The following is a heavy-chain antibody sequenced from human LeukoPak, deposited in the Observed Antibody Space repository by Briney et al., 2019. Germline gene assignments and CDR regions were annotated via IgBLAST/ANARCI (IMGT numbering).Heavy chain of an antibody. Sequence: GGSLRLSCAASGVTFSSYWMHWVRQAPGKGLVWVSRINSDGRSTSYADSVKGRFTISRDNAKNMLYLQMNNLRAEDTAVYFCVRDSCVAAIYYGMDVWGQGTTVTVSS. D-gene: IGHD2-21*01. CDR2: INSDGRST. CDR3: VRDSCVAAIYYGMDV. J-gene: IGHJ6*02. CDR1: GVTFSSYW. V-gene: IGHV3-74*01.